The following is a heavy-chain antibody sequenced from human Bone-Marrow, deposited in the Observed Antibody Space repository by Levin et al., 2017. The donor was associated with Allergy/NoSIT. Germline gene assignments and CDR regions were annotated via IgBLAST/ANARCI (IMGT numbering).Heavy chain of an antibody. J-gene: IGHJ4*02. V-gene: IGHV3-7*01. CDR3: GTDVGIAVGDRNY. CDR1: GFTFNLYW. Sequence: PGGSLRLSCAASGFTFNLYWMNWIRQAPGKGLEWVANIEKDGNEMHYVDSVEGRFTISRDNAKNVLYLEMSSLRVEDTALYYCGTDVGIAVGDRNYWGQGVLVTVSS. CDR2: IEKDGNEM. D-gene: IGHD6-19*01.